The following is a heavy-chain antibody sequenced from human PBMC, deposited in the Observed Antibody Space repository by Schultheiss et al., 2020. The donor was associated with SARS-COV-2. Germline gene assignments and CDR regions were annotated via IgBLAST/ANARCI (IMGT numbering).Heavy chain of an antibody. Sequence: GGSLRLSCAASGFTFSSYAMHWVRQAPGKGLEWVAVISYDGSNKYYADSVKGRFTISRDNAKNSLYLQMNSLRAEDTAVYYCARDKVAGGGEFDYWGQGTLVTVSS. CDR3: ARDKVAGGGEFDY. CDR1: GFTFSSYA. CDR2: ISYDGSNK. J-gene: IGHJ4*02. V-gene: IGHV3-30*04. D-gene: IGHD3-16*01.